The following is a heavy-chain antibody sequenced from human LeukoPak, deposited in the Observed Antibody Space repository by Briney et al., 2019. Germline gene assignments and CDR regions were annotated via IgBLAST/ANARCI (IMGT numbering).Heavy chain of an antibody. Sequence: SETLSLTCTVSGYSISSGYYWGWIRQPPGKGLEWIGSIYHSGSTYYNPSLKSRVTISVDTSKNQFSLKLSSVTAADTAVYYCASIPGGDYDSSGYLFDPWGQGTLVTVSS. CDR1: GYSISSGYY. D-gene: IGHD3-22*01. CDR3: ASIPGGDYDSSGYLFDP. J-gene: IGHJ5*02. V-gene: IGHV4-38-2*02. CDR2: IYHSGST.